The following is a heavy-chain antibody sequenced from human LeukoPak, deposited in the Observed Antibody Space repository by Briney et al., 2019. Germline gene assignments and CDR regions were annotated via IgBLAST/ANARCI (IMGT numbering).Heavy chain of an antibody. D-gene: IGHD3-22*01. CDR2: ISGSGGST. CDR3: ARSTYYYDSSGYLYPSFFDY. CDR1: GFAFSNYG. J-gene: IGHJ4*02. V-gene: IGHV3-23*01. Sequence: GGSLRLSCAASGFAFSNYGMSWGRQAPGKGLEWVSAISGSGGSTYYADSVKGRFTIYRDNAKNSLYLQMNSLRDEDTAVYYCARSTYYYDSSGYLYPSFFDYWGQGNLVTVSS.